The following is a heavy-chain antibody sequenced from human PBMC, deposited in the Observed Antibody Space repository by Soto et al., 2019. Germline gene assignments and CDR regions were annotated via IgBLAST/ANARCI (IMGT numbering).Heavy chain of an antibody. CDR3: AKSKDILTGYRKTPFDY. CDR1: GFTFSSYA. CDR2: ISGSGGST. V-gene: IGHV3-23*01. Sequence: GGSLRLSCAASGFTFSSYAMSWVRQAPGKGLEWVSAISGSGGSTYYADSVKGRFTISRDSSKNTLYLQMNSLRAEDTALYYCAKSKDILTGYRKTPFDYWGQGTLVTVSS. J-gene: IGHJ4*02. D-gene: IGHD3-9*01.